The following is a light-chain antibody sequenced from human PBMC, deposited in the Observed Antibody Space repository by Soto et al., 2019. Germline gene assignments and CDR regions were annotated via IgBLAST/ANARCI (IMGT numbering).Light chain of an antibody. CDR3: CSYGGSYV. Sequence: QSVLTQPASVSGSPGQSITISCTGTSSDVGSYNLVSWYQQHPGKAPKVMIYEVSKRPSGVSNRFSGSKSGNTASLTISGLHAEDEADYYCCSYGGSYVFGPGTKLTVL. J-gene: IGLJ1*01. V-gene: IGLV2-23*02. CDR2: EVS. CDR1: SSDVGSYNL.